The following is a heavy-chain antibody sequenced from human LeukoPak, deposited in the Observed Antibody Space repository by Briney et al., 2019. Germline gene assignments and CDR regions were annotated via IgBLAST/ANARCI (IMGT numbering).Heavy chain of an antibody. CDR3: AKASWVSTADAVL. CDR1: GFTFSSYA. CDR2: LRGNGDA. Sequence: GGSLRLSCVASGFTFSSYAMSWVRETPARGLEWVSSLRGNGDAFYADSVKGRFTLSRDESWNTVYLQLNKLRVEDTAIYYCAKASWVSTADAVLWGQGTVVTVSS. J-gene: IGHJ4*02. D-gene: IGHD3-16*01. V-gene: IGHV3-23*01.